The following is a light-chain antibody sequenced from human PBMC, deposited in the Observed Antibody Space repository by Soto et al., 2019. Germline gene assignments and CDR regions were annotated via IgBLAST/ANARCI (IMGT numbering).Light chain of an antibody. Sequence: EIVLAQSPATLSLSAGERATLSCRASQSVSYYLGWYQQKPGQAPRLLIYGTSSRATGIPDRFSGSGSGTDFTLTISRLEPEDFAVYYCQQYGNSPITFGQGTRLEIK. CDR2: GTS. V-gene: IGKV3-20*01. CDR3: QQYGNSPIT. CDR1: QSVSYY. J-gene: IGKJ5*01.